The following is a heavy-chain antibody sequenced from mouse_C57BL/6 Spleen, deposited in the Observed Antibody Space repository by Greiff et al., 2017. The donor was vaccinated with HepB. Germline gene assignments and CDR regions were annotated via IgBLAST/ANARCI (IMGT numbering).Heavy chain of an antibody. CDR3: ARSEGTTVVARDYFDY. CDR2: IYPRSGNT. V-gene: IGHV1-81*01. J-gene: IGHJ2*01. CDR1: GYTFTSYG. D-gene: IGHD1-1*01. Sequence: VQLQQSGAELARPGASVKLSCKASGYTFTSYGISWVKQRTGQGLEWIGEIYPRSGNTYYNEKFKGKATLTADKSSSTAYMELCSLTSEDSAVYFCARSEGTTVVARDYFDYWGQGTTLTVSS.